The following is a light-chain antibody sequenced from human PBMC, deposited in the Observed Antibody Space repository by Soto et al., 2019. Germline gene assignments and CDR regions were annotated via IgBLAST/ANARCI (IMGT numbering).Light chain of an antibody. CDR2: GNS. Sequence: QSVLTQPPSVSGAPGQRVTISCTGSSSNIGAGYDVHGYQQLPGTAPKLLIYGNSNRPSGVPDRFSGSKSGTSASLAITGLQAEDEADYYCQSHDSSLSGSRVFGGGTKLTVL. CDR3: QSHDSSLSGSRV. J-gene: IGLJ3*02. V-gene: IGLV1-40*01. CDR1: SSNIGAGYD.